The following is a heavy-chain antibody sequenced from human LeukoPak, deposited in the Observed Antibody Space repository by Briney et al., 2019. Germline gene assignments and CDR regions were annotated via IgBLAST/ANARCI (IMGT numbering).Heavy chain of an antibody. CDR3: ARVYSDGYNSYFDY. CDR1: GFTFSDYY. J-gene: IGHJ4*02. Sequence: GGSLRLSCAASGFTFSDYYMSWIRQVPGKGLEWVSYISSSSYTNYADSVKGRFTISRDNAKNSLYLQMNSLRAEDTAVYYCARVYSDGYNSYFDYWGQGTLVTVSS. D-gene: IGHD5-24*01. V-gene: IGHV3-11*05. CDR2: ISSSSYT.